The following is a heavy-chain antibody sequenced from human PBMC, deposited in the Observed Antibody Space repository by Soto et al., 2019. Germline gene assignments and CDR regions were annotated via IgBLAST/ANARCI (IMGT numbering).Heavy chain of an antibody. V-gene: IGHV1-46*01. CDR2: IHPDGGHT. Sequence: ASVKVSCKTSGYTFTNYYVQWVRQAPGQGLEWMGVIHPDGGHTTYSQKFQDRVTMTRDTFTTTIYMELSSLRSEDTAVYYCARGDSGYWGQGTLVTVSS. CDR3: ARGDSGY. J-gene: IGHJ4*02. D-gene: IGHD6-19*01. CDR1: GYTFTNYY.